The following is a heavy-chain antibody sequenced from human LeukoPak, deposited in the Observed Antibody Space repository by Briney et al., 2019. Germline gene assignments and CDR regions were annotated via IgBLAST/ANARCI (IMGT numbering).Heavy chain of an antibody. D-gene: IGHD6-13*01. Sequence: SETLSLTCAVSGYSISSGYYWGWIRQPPGKGLEWIGSIYHSGSTYYNPSLKSRVTISVDTSKNQFSLRLTSVTAADTAMYYCARDSSIWYRGFDYWGQGTLVTVSS. CDR1: GYSISSGYY. CDR2: IYHSGST. J-gene: IGHJ4*02. CDR3: ARDSSIWYRGFDY. V-gene: IGHV4-38-2*02.